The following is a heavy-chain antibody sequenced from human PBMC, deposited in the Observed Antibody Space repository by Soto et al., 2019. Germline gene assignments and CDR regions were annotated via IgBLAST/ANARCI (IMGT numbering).Heavy chain of an antibody. CDR1: GVSISSGGYY. Sequence: PSETLSLTCTFSGVSISSGGYYLSWIRQHPGKGLEWIGYIYYSGSTYYNPSLKSRVTISVDTSKNQFSLKLSSVTAADTAVYYCARVTLSSSSHYYYGMDVWGQGTTVTVSS. D-gene: IGHD6-6*01. J-gene: IGHJ6*02. V-gene: IGHV4-31*03. CDR2: IYYSGST. CDR3: ARVTLSSSSHYYYGMDV.